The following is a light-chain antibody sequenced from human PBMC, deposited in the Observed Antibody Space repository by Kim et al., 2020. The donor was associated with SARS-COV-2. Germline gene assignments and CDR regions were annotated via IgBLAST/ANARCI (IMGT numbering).Light chain of an antibody. V-gene: IGKV3-20*01. CDR3: QQYGSSPYT. J-gene: IGKJ2*01. CDR2: AAA. CDR1: VSSSY. Sequence: VSSSYLAWYQQKPGQAPRLLIYAAASRATGIPDRFSGSGSGTDFTLTISRLEPEDFAVYYCQQYGSSPYTFGQGTKLEI.